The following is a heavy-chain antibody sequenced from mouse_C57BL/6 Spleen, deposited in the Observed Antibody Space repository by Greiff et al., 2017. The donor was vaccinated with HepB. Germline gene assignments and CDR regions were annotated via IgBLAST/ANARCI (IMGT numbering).Heavy chain of an antibody. CDR3: ARIAEYFDV. J-gene: IGHJ1*03. V-gene: IGHV1-69*01. CDR1: GYTFTSYW. CDR2: IDPYDSYT. Sequence: QVQLQQPGAELVMPGASVKLSCKASGYTFTSYWMHWVKQRPGQGLEWIGEIDPYDSYTNYNQKFKGKSTLTVDKSSSTAYMQLSSLTSEDSAVYYCARIAEYFDVWGTGTTVTVSS.